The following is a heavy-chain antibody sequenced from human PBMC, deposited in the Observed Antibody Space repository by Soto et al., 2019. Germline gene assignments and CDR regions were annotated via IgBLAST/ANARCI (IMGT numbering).Heavy chain of an antibody. J-gene: IGHJ6*02. Sequence: QVQLQQWGAEVLKPSETLSLTCVVNGGSFSGYYWSWIRQSPGKGLEWIGEINASGITDSNPSLESRVTISVDMSKNQFSLNLKSVTAADSAVYHCARGRSSVPDRRGIGYYGLDVWGQGTTVTVSS. D-gene: IGHD6-6*01. V-gene: IGHV4-34*01. CDR1: GGSFSGYY. CDR2: INASGIT. CDR3: ARGRSSVPDRRGIGYYGLDV.